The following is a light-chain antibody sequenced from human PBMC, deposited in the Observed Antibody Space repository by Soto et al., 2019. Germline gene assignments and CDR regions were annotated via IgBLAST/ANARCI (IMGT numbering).Light chain of an antibody. CDR2: KAS. CDR3: QQYQSYWT. CDR1: QRISTY. J-gene: IGKJ1*01. Sequence: DIQMTQSPSTLSASVGDRVTITCRASQRISTYLAWYQQKPGKGPKVLIYKASTLESGVPSRFSGSGYGQEFTITISSLQPDDFATYFCQQYQSYWTFGQGTKVEI. V-gene: IGKV1-5*03.